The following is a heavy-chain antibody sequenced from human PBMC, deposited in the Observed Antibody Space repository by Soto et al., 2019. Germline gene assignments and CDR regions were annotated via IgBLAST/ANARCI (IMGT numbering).Heavy chain of an antibody. CDR3: ASDLSGRADV. CDR2: ISYDGNIK. CDR1: AFSFSHYA. V-gene: IGHV3-30-3*01. D-gene: IGHD3-10*01. J-gene: IGHJ6*02. Sequence: QAQLVESGGGVVQPGRSLRLSCGASAFSFSHYAMHWVRQAPGKGLECVAVISYDGNIKRYADSVKGRFTISRDNSENTLYLQMNSLRVEDTAVYYCASDLSGRADVWGQGTTVTVSS.